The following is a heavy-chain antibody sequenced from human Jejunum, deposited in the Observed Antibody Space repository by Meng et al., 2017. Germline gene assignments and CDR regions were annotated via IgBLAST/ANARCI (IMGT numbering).Heavy chain of an antibody. D-gene: IGHD3-10*01. CDR3: VRNGGSGDY. CDR1: GFSLSGYW. CDR2: INPDGRYE. Sequence: SSAASGFSLSGYWKNWIRQAPGKGLEWVANINPDGRYEHYVDSVKGRFTISRDNVKNSLDLQMNSLRVEETAMYYCVRNGGSGDYWGQGTLVTVSS. J-gene: IGHJ4*02. V-gene: IGHV3-7*01.